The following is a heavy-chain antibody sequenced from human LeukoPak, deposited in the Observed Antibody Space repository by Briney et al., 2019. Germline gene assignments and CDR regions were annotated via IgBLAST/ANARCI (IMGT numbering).Heavy chain of an antibody. CDR3: TTEFPRGHYVPFDY. CDR2: IKSKTEGGTT. Sequence: GGSLRLSCAASGFTFSNARMNWVRQAPGKGLEWVGRIKSKTEGGTTDYAAPVKGRFTISRDDSKNTLYLQMNSLKTEDTAVYYCTTEFPRGHYVPFDYWGQGTLVTVSS. V-gene: IGHV3-15*01. D-gene: IGHD4-17*01. J-gene: IGHJ4*02. CDR1: GFTFSNAR.